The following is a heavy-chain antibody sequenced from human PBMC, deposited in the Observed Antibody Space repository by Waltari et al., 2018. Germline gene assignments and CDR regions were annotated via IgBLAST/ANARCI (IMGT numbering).Heavy chain of an antibody. Sequence: QLQLQQSGPGLVKPSESLSLTCAVSGDSICSTCWWSWVRQSPGKGLEWIGQVHLSGRTNYNPSLASRVTISIDTSNNQFSLKMPSPTAADTAMYYCARDRGRGIYLDSWGQGTLVTVSP. CDR3: ARDRGRGIYLDS. D-gene: IGHD2-15*01. V-gene: IGHV4-4*02. CDR2: VHLSGRT. CDR1: GDSICSTCW. J-gene: IGHJ4*02.